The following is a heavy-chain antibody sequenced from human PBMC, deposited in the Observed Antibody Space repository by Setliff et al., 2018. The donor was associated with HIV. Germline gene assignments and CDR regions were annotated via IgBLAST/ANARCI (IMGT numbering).Heavy chain of an antibody. CDR2: IYSRGPT. Sequence: PSETLSLTCNVSGASITSGSYYWSWIRRPAGKGLEWIGHIYSRGPTNYNPSLRSRVIISVDTSKNQLSLSLSSVTAADTAVYYCARDPKYYYKYFQYWGPGTLVTAPQ. J-gene: IGHJ1*01. CDR3: ARDPKYYYKYFQY. D-gene: IGHD1-26*01. CDR1: GASITSGSYY. V-gene: IGHV4-61*09.